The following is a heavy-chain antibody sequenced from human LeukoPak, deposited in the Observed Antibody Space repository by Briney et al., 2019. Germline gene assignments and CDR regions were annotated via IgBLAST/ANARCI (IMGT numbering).Heavy chain of an antibody. CDR2: IDSDGRST. Sequence: GGSLILSCAASGFTLSSYWMHWVRQAPGKGLVWVSGIDSDGRSTSYADSVKGRFTISRDPAKNTLFLQMNSLRAEDTAVYYCARDRYGANSPFDYWGQGTLVTVSS. CDR3: ARDRYGANSPFDY. V-gene: IGHV3-74*01. J-gene: IGHJ4*02. D-gene: IGHD4-23*01. CDR1: GFTLSSYW.